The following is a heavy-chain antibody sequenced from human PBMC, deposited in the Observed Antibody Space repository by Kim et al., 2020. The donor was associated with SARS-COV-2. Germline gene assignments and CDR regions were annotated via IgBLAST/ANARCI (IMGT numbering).Heavy chain of an antibody. J-gene: IGHJ5*02. Sequence: KSRVTISVDTSKNQFSLKLSSVTAADTAVYYCARQKAPLGYDILTGWFDPWGQGTLVTVSS. V-gene: IGHV4-39*01. CDR3: ARQKAPLGYDILTGWFDP. D-gene: IGHD3-9*01.